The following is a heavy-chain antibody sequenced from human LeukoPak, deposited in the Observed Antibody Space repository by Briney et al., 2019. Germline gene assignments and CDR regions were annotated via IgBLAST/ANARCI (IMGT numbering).Heavy chain of an antibody. V-gene: IGHV3-48*02. CDR3: ARALDGMDV. J-gene: IGHJ6*02. CDR2: ISSTSRPI. Sequence: QPGGSLRLSCAASGFTFSSYSMNWVRQAPGKGLEWVSYISSTSRPIYYADSVRRRFTISRDNAKNCLYLQMNSLRDEDTAVYYCARALDGMDVWGQGTTVTVSS. CDR1: GFTFSSYS.